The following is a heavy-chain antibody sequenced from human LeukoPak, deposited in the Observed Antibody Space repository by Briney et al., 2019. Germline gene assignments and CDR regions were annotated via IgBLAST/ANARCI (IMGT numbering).Heavy chain of an antibody. CDR1: GGTFSIYA. V-gene: IGHV1-69*01. Sequence: GASVNVSCKASGGTFSIYAISWVRQAPGQGLEWMGGIIPIFGTANYAQKFQGRVTITADESTSTAYMELSSLRSEDTAVYYCARDSDTGSSWYYWGQGTLVTVSS. CDR3: ARDSDTGSSWYY. CDR2: IIPIFGTA. D-gene: IGHD6-13*01. J-gene: IGHJ4*02.